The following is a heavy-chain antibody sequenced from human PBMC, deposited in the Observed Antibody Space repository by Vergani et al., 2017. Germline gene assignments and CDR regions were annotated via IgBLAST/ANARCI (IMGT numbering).Heavy chain of an antibody. D-gene: IGHD6-19*01. CDR2: IHYSENT. V-gene: IGHV4-59*11. CDR3: ASDTHSGQRADR. CDR1: FDSIRNLY. Sequence: QVQLQESGPGLVKSSETLSLTCSVSFDSIRNLYCNWIRQPPGKGLEWIGSIHYSENTNYNPSLKTRVTISVDTSNNQLSLTLTSVTAADTAVYYCASDTHSGQRADRWGQGILVTVTS. J-gene: IGHJ5*02.